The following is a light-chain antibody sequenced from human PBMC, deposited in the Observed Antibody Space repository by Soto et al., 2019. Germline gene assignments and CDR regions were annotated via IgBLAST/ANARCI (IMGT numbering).Light chain of an antibody. J-gene: IGKJ2*01. V-gene: IGKV3-11*01. CDR2: DAS. Sequence: EIVLTQSPATLSLSPGERATLSCRASQSVSSYLAWYQQKPGQAPRLLIYDASNRATGIPARFSGSGSGTDFTLTISSLEPEDFAVYYCQQRSNWPRAIMYTFGQGTKLEIK. CDR1: QSVSSY. CDR3: QQRSNWPRAIMYT.